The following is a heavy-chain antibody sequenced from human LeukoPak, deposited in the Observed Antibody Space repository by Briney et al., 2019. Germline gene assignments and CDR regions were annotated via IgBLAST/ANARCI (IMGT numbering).Heavy chain of an antibody. J-gene: IGHJ5*02. CDR2: ISSSSSYI. CDR1: GFTFSSYS. Sequence: KPGGSLRLSCAASGFTFSSYSMSWVRQAPGKGLEWVSSISSSSSYIYYADSVKGRFTISRDNAKNSLYLQMNSLRAEDTAVYYCAREFQYYDFWSGYYLFDPWGQGTLVTVSS. V-gene: IGHV3-21*01. D-gene: IGHD3-3*01. CDR3: AREFQYYDFWSGYYLFDP.